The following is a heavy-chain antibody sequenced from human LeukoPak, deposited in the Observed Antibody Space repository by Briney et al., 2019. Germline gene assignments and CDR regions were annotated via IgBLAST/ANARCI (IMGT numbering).Heavy chain of an antibody. CDR3: ARERYYYDSSGYFDY. CDR1: GYTFTGYY. V-gene: IGHV1-2*02. Sequence: ASVKVSCTASGYTFTGYYMHWVRQAPGQGLEWMGWINPNSGGTNYAQKFQGRVTMTRDTSISTAYMELSRLRSDDTAVYYCARERYYYDSSGYFDYWGQGTLVTVSS. D-gene: IGHD3-22*01. J-gene: IGHJ4*02. CDR2: INPNSGGT.